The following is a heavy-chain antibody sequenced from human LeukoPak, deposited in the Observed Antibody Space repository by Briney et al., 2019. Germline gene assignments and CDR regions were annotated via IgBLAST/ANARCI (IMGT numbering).Heavy chain of an antibody. CDR1: GGSISSYY. CDR2: IYYSGST. CDR3: ARGAYCGGDCQYEDY. Sequence: SETLSLTCTVSGGSISSYYWSWIRQPPGKGLEWIGYIYYSGSTNYNPSLKSRVTISVDTSKNQFSLKLSSVTAADTAVYYCARGAYCGGDCQYEDYWGQGTLVTVS. J-gene: IGHJ4*02. D-gene: IGHD2-21*02. V-gene: IGHV4-59*01.